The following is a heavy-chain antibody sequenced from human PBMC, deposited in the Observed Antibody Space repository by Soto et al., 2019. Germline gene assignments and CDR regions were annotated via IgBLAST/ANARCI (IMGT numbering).Heavy chain of an antibody. CDR1: GFTFPNFA. Sequence: QVYLVESGGGVVQPGRSLRLSCAVSGFTFPNFAMHWVRQAPGKGLEWVALISSDGNRRYYADSVKGRFTISRENSKNTLYLQMYGLTTEDTAVFYCAKDLYVSRSGSVSPYYFDYWGQGTLVTVSS. CDR3: AKDLYVSRSGSVSPYYFDY. CDR2: ISSDGNRR. J-gene: IGHJ4*02. V-gene: IGHV3-30*18. D-gene: IGHD3-10*01.